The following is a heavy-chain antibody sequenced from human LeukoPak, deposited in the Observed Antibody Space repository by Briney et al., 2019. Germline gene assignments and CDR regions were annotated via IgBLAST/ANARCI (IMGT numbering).Heavy chain of an antibody. CDR3: ARGSYCSGGSCPYYFDY. CDR2: ISYDGSNK. D-gene: IGHD2-15*01. V-gene: IGHV3-30*03. CDR1: GFTFSSYG. J-gene: IGHJ4*02. Sequence: GGSLRLSCAASGFTFSSYGMHWVRQAPGKGLEWVAVISYDGSNKYYADSVKGRFTISRDNSKNTLYLQMNSLRAEDTALYHCARGSYCSGGSCPYYFDYWGQGTLVTVSS.